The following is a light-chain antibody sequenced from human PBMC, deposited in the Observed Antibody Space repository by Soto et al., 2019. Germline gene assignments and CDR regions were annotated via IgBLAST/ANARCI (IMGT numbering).Light chain of an antibody. CDR1: QSVSANY. CDR2: AAS. Sequence: EIVLTQSPGTLALSPGDRATLSCRASQSVSANYVAWYQQKPGQAPRLLIYAASSRATGIPDRFSGSGSGTDFILTISRLEPEDFVLYYCQQYGSSSYTFGQGTKLEIK. CDR3: QQYGSSSYT. V-gene: IGKV3-20*01. J-gene: IGKJ2*01.